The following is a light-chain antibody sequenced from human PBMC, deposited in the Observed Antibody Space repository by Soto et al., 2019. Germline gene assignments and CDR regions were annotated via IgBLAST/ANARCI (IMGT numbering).Light chain of an antibody. CDR1: QSVSNNY. CDR3: QQYGSSPRT. J-gene: IGKJ1*01. CDR2: GAS. Sequence: EIVLTQSPGTLSLSPGERATLSCRASQSVSNNYLAWYQQTPGPAPRLIIYGASSSATVTAEWCSGSGSGTYFTLTISRLEPEDVALYYYQQYGSSPRTFGRGTKVEIK. V-gene: IGKV3-20*01.